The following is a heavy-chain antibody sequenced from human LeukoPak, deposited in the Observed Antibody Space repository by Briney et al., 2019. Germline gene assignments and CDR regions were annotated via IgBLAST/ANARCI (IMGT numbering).Heavy chain of an antibody. V-gene: IGHV3-74*01. D-gene: IGHD1-14*01. J-gene: IGHJ4*02. CDR3: ARVGSETTRDY. CDR2: ISNDGSST. Sequence: GGSLRLSCAASGFTFSSYWMHWVRQAPGKGLVWVTRISNDGSSTSYADSVKGRFTISRDNARNTLYLQMNSLRAEDTALYYCARVGSETTRDYWGQGTLVTVSS. CDR1: GFTFSSYW.